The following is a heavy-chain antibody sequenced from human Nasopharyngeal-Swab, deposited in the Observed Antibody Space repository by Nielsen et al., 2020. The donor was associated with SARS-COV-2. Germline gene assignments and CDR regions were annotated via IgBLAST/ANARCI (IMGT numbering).Heavy chain of an antibody. CDR2: IYYSGST. D-gene: IGHD6-13*01. Sequence: WIRQPPGKGLEWIGSIYYSGSTYYNPSLKSRVTISIDTSKNKFPLKLSSVIAADTAVYYCASIAADGAPGYWGRGTLVTVSS. V-gene: IGHV4-39*01. J-gene: IGHJ4*02. CDR3: ASIAADGAPGY.